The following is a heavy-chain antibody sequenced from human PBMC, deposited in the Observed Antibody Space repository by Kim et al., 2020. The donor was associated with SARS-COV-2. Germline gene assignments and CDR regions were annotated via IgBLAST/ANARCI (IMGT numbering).Heavy chain of an antibody. J-gene: IGHJ6*02. CDR2: MNPNSGNT. CDR3: ARGPPRYGGNSYYYYGMDV. Sequence: ASVKVSCKASGYTFTSYDINWVRQATGQGLEWMGWMNPNSGNTGYAQKFQGRVTMTRNTSISTAYMELSSLRSEDTAVYYCARGPPRYGGNSYYYYGMDVWGQGTTVTVSS. V-gene: IGHV1-8*01. CDR1: GYTFTSYD. D-gene: IGHD2-21*02.